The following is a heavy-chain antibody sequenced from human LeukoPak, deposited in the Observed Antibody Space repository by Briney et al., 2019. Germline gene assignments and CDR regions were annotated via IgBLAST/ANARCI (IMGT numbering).Heavy chain of an antibody. CDR1: GGSFSGYY. CDR2: IKHSGST. Sequence: SETLSLTCAVYGGSFSGYYWSWIRQPPGKGLEWMAEIKHSGSTNYNPSLKSGLTISVDTSKKQSSLKMSSVTAAETAVYYCARGRSSMVRGYYYYYMDVWGKGTTVTISS. CDR3: ARGRSSMVRGYYYYYMDV. J-gene: IGHJ6*03. V-gene: IGHV4-34*01. D-gene: IGHD3-10*01.